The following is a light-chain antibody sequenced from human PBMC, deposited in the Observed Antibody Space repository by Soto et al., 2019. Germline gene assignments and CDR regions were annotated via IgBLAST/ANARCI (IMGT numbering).Light chain of an antibody. CDR1: QDISNW. V-gene: IGKV1D-12*01. Sequence: DIQMSQSPSSVSASVGDRVTITCRASQDISNWLAWYHQRPGKAPKLLIYAASRLQSGVPSRFSGSGSGTDFTLTINSLQPEDFATYYCQQANTWITFGQGTRLQIK. CDR2: AAS. J-gene: IGKJ5*01. CDR3: QQANTWIT.